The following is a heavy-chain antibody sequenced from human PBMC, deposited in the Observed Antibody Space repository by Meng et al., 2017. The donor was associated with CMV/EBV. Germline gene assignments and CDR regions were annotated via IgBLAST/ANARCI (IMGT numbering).Heavy chain of an antibody. Sequence: FSLSTSGVGVGSIRQPPGKALELLALIYWNDDKRYSPSLKSRLTITKDTSKNQVVLTMTNMDPVDTATYYCAHSVKDFGVNHYFDYWGQGTLVTVSS. CDR3: AHSVKDFGVNHYFDY. J-gene: IGHJ4*02. D-gene: IGHD3-3*01. CDR2: IYWNDDK. CDR1: FSLSTSGVG. V-gene: IGHV2-5*01.